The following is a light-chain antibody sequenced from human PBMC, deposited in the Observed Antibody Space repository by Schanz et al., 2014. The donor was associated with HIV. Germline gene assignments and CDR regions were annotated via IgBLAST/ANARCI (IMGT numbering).Light chain of an antibody. Sequence: EIVLTQFPGTLSLSPGERATLSCGASQSVTSYLAWYQQRPGQAPRLLIYDTSNRATGIPARFSGSGSGTDFTLTISRLEPEDFAVYYCQQYAALPQTFGQGTKLEI. CDR1: QSVTSY. CDR2: DTS. J-gene: IGKJ2*01. CDR3: QQYAALPQT. V-gene: IGKV3-11*01.